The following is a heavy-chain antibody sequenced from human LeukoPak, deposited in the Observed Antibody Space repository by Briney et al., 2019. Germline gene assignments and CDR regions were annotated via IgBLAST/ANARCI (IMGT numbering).Heavy chain of an antibody. D-gene: IGHD1/OR15-1a*01. CDR2: INIGGTNT. CDR3: ATNGAGFDT. CDR1: GFTFNDYY. V-gene: IGHV3-11*01. J-gene: IGHJ5*02. Sequence: PGGSLRLSCAASGFTFNDYYMSWIRQAPGKGLEWLSYINIGGTNTHYADSVKGRFTISRDNAKKSLYLEMNNLRAEDTAVYYCATNGAGFDTGGQGARFTVSS.